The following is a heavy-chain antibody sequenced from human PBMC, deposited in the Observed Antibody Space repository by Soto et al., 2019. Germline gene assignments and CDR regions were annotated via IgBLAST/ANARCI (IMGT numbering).Heavy chain of an antibody. Sequence: QVQLQESGPGLVKPSQTLSLTCTVSGGSISDGAYYWSWIRQPPGKGLEWIGHIYNSANTYNNPSLKSXXTXSAXTSKNQFSLNLNSVTAADTAVYYCASGLSGDKVDQWGQGTLVTVSS. CDR3: ASGLSGDKVDQ. CDR1: GGSISDGAYY. J-gene: IGHJ4*02. V-gene: IGHV4-30-4*01. CDR2: IYNSANT. D-gene: IGHD2-21*01.